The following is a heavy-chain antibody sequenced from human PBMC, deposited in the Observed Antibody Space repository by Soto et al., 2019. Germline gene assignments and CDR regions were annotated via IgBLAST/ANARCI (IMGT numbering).Heavy chain of an antibody. D-gene: IGHD4-17*01. J-gene: IGHJ4*02. V-gene: IGHV1-69*01. CDR3: AKWPTVTTPGYFDY. Sequence: QVQLVQSGAGVKKPGSSVKVSCKASGGTFSSYTISWVRQAPGQGLEWMGGIIPIFGTANYAQKFQGRVTITADESTSTAYMELSSLRSEDTAVYYCAKWPTVTTPGYFDYWGQGTLVTVSS. CDR2: IIPIFGTA. CDR1: GGTFSSYT.